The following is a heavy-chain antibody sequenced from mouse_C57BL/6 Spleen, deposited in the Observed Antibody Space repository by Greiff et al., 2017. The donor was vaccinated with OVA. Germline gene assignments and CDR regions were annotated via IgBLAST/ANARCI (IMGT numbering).Heavy chain of an antibody. CDR1: GFTFSDYY. J-gene: IGHJ1*03. D-gene: IGHD1-1*01. CDR2: INYDGSST. Sequence: EVKLVESEGGLVQPGSSMKLSCTASGFTFSDYYMAWVRQVPEKGLEWVANINYDGSSTYYLDSLKSRFIISRDNAKNILYLQMSSLKSEDTATYYCARERLYYGSTSFDVWGTGTTVTVSS. CDR3: ARERLYYGSTSFDV. V-gene: IGHV5-16*01.